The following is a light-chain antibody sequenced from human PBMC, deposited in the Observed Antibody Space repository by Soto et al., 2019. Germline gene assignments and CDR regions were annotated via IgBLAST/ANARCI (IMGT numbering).Light chain of an antibody. Sequence: EIVLTQSPATLSFFPGERATLSCRASQSVSIYLDWYQQKPGQAPRLLIYDTSNRATGIPARFSGSGSGTGFTLTISSLEPEDFAVYYCQQRSNWPPEITVGQGTRLESK. J-gene: IGKJ5*01. CDR1: QSVSIY. CDR3: QQRSNWPPEIT. CDR2: DTS. V-gene: IGKV3-11*01.